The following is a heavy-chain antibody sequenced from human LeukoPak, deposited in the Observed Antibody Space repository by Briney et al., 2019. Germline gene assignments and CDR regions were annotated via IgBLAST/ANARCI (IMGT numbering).Heavy chain of an antibody. CDR2: IYYSGTT. CDR3: AKVRRADSSGYFDAFDI. D-gene: IGHD3-22*01. CDR1: GGSISSNSYY. Sequence: PSETLSLTCTVSGGSISSNSYYWGWIRQPPGKGLEWIGNIYYSGTTYYNPSLKSRVTISVDTSKNQFSLKLSSVTAADTAVYYCAKVRRADSSGYFDAFDIWGQGTMVTVSS. J-gene: IGHJ3*02. V-gene: IGHV4-39*07.